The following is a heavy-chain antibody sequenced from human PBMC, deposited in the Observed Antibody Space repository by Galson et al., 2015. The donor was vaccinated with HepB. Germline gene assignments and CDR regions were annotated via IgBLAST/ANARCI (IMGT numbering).Heavy chain of an antibody. V-gene: IGHV5-10-1*01. D-gene: IGHD2-15*01. CDR2: IDPSDSYT. CDR3: TRGRDCSGSPCRNWFDP. Sequence: QSGAEVKKPGESLKISCKGSGYSFTSYWISWVRQMPGKGLEWMGRIDPSDSYTNYSPSFQGHITISADKSITTAYLQWSSLKASDTAMYYCTRGRDCSGSPCRNWFDPWGQGTLVTVSS. J-gene: IGHJ5*02. CDR1: GYSFTSYW.